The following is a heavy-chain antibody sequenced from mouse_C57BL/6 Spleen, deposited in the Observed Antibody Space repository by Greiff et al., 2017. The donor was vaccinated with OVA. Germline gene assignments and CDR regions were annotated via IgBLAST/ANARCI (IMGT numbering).Heavy chain of an antibody. CDR2: INYDGSST. Sequence: EVMLVESEGGLVQPGSSMKLSCTASGFTFSDYYMAWVRQVPEKGLEWVANINYDGSSTYYLDYLKSRFIISRDNAKNILYLQMSSLKSEDTATYYCARVPYDSFDYWGQGTTLTVSS. J-gene: IGHJ2*01. CDR1: GFTFSDYY. D-gene: IGHD2-4*01. V-gene: IGHV5-16*01. CDR3: ARVPYDSFDY.